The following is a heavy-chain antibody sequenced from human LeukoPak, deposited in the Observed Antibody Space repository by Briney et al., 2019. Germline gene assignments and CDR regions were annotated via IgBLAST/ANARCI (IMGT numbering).Heavy chain of an antibody. Sequence: GGSLRLSCAASGFTFSSYSMNWVRQAPGKGLEWVSYISSASGSIYYADSVKGRFTISRDNAKNSLYLQMNSLRAEDTAVYYCAREEDYGDYWGQGTLVTVSS. CDR1: GFTFSSYS. CDR3: AREEDYGDY. CDR2: ISSASGSI. J-gene: IGHJ4*02. V-gene: IGHV3-48*04.